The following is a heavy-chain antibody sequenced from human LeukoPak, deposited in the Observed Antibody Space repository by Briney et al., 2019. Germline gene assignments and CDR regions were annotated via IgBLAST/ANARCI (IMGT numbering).Heavy chain of an antibody. Sequence: SETLSLTCTVSGGSISSYYWSWIRQPPGKGLEWIGYIYYSGSTNYNPSLKSRVTISVDTSKNQFSLKLSSVTAADTAVYYCATLAIGELFDSWGQGTLVTVSS. D-gene: IGHD3-10*01. V-gene: IGHV4-59*01. CDR3: ATLAIGELFDS. CDR2: IYYSGST. CDR1: GGSISSYY. J-gene: IGHJ4*02.